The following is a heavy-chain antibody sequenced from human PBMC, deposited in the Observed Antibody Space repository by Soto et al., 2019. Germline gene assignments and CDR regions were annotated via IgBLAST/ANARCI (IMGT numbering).Heavy chain of an antibody. CDR1: GYTFTSYG. CDR3: ARDPHSSEYYYYGMDV. J-gene: IGHJ6*02. D-gene: IGHD6-13*01. Sequence: QVQLVQSGAEVKKPGASVKVSCKASGYTFTSYGISWVRQAPGQGLEWMGWISAYNGNTNYAQKLQGRVTMTTDTSTSTGYMELRSLRSDDTAVYYCARDPHSSEYYYYGMDVWGQGTTVTVSS. V-gene: IGHV1-18*01. CDR2: ISAYNGNT.